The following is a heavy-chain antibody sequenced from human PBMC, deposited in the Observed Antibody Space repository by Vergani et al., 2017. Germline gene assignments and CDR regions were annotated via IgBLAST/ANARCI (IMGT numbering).Heavy chain of an antibody. J-gene: IGHJ5*02. Sequence: QVNLQESGPGLVKPSETLSLTCAVSGDSISSGNNWGWIRQPPGKGHEWISSVSHSGDTYFNPSLESRVTLSIDTTKNQFSLKLKSVTAADTAVYYCARCFRDEGMIYGGTVENWFDPWGQGTLVTVSS. CDR3: ARCFRDEGMIYGGTVENWFDP. CDR1: GDSISSGNN. D-gene: IGHD3-22*01. CDR2: VSHSGDT. V-gene: IGHV4-38-2*01.